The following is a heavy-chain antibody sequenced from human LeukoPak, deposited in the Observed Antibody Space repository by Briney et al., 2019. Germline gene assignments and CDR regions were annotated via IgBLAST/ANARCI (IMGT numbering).Heavy chain of an antibody. CDR2: IYHSGST. Sequence: PSQTLSLTCTVSGGSISSGSYYWSWIRQPPGKGLEWIGYIYHSGSTYYNPSLKSRVTISVDRSKNQFSLKLSSVTAADTAVYYCARDSVEDSNYVGYWGQGTLVTVSS. CDR1: GGSISSGSYY. V-gene: IGHV4-30-2*01. J-gene: IGHJ4*02. D-gene: IGHD4-11*01. CDR3: ARDSVEDSNYVGY.